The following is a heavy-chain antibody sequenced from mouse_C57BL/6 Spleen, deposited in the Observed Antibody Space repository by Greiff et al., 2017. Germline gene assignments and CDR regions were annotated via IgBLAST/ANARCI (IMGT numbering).Heavy chain of an antibody. Sequence: EVKLEESGGGLVQPGGSLSLSCAASGFTFTDYYMSWVRQPPGKALEWLGFIRNKANGYTTEYSASVKGRFTISRDNSQSILYLQMNALRAEDSATYYCARSSYYFDVWGTGTTVTVSS. D-gene: IGHD1-1*01. V-gene: IGHV7-3*01. CDR3: ARSSYYFDV. CDR2: IRNKANGYTT. J-gene: IGHJ1*03. CDR1: GFTFTDYY.